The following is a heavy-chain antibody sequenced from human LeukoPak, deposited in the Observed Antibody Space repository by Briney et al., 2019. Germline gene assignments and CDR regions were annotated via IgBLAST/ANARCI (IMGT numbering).Heavy chain of an antibody. D-gene: IGHD1-1*01. Sequence: PGGSLRLSCAASGFTFDDYGMSWVRQAPGKGLEWVSGINWNGGSTGYADSVKGRFTISRDNAKNSLYQQMNSLRAEDTALYYCAREREGTTGIAGAFDIWGQGTMVTVSS. V-gene: IGHV3-20*04. CDR3: AREREGTTGIAGAFDI. CDR2: INWNGGST. J-gene: IGHJ3*02. CDR1: GFTFDDYG.